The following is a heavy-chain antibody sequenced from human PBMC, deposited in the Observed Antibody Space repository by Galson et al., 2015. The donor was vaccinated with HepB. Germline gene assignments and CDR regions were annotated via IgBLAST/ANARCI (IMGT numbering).Heavy chain of an antibody. D-gene: IGHD2-15*01. V-gene: IGHV1-18*04. Sequence: QSGAEVKKPGASVKVSCKASGYTFTSYGISWVRQAPGQGLEWMGWISAYNGNTNYAQKLQGRVTMTTDTSTSTAYMELRSLRSDDTAVYYCAKVVVVAATGVWFDPWGQGTLVTVSS. J-gene: IGHJ5*02. CDR3: AKVVVVAATGVWFDP. CDR1: GYTFTSYG. CDR2: ISAYNGNT.